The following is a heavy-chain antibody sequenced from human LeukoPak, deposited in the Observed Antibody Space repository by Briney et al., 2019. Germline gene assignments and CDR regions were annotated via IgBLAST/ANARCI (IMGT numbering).Heavy chain of an antibody. CDR2: ISDSGST. J-gene: IGHJ6*03. V-gene: IGHV4-59*08. D-gene: IGHD5-18*01. Sequence: PSETLSLTPAVSGGSISSKYWSWIRQPPGKGPEWIGYISDSGSTNYNPSLKGRVTIFADTSKNQFSPRLSSVTAADTAVYFCARPVKGYIDSYHYMDVWGKGTTVTVSS. CDR1: GGSISSKY. CDR3: ARPVKGYIDSYHYMDV.